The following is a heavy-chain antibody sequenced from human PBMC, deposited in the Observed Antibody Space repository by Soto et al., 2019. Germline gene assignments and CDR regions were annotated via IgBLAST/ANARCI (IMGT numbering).Heavy chain of an antibody. CDR3: AKEGTKSNYKWLDH. CDR1: GFTFSSYS. V-gene: IGHV3-21*01. Sequence: PVVSLILSCSSSGFTFSSYSINLFLQAPGKGLEWVSSISSSSSYIYYADSVKGRFTISRDNAKNTLYLQMSSLRAEDAEVYYCAKEGTKSNYKWLDHWGQGTLVTVSS. CDR2: ISSSSSYI. J-gene: IGHJ5*02. D-gene: IGHD1-1*01.